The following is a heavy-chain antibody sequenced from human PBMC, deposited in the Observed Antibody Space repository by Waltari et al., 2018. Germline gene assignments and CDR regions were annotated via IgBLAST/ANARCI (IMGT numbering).Heavy chain of an antibody. CDR1: GGSISSYY. CDR3: ARLFGYSYEGVAPDY. D-gene: IGHD5-18*01. J-gene: IGHJ4*02. CDR2: IYYSGST. Sequence: QVQLQESGPGLVKPSETLSLTCTVSGGSISSYYWSWIRQPPGKGLEWIGYIYYSGSTNYNPALKSRVTRSVDTSKNQFSLKLSSVTAADTAVYYCARLFGYSYEGVAPDYWGQGTLVTVSS. V-gene: IGHV4-59*01.